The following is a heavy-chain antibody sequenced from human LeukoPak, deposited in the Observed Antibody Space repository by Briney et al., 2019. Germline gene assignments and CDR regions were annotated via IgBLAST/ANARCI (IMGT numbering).Heavy chain of an antibody. D-gene: IGHD6-19*01. Sequence: SVKVSCKACGYTLTSYDINWVRQATGQGLEWMGWMNPNSGNTGYAQKFQGRVTMTRNTSISTAYMELSSLRSEDTAVYYCARSSVGSGWYGMGYWGQGTLVSVSS. CDR1: GYTLTSYD. CDR2: MNPNSGNT. CDR3: ARSSVGSGWYGMGY. J-gene: IGHJ4*02. V-gene: IGHV1-8*01.